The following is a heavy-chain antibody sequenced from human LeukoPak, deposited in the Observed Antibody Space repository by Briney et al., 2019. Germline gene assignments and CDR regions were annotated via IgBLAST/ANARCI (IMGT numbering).Heavy chain of an antibody. J-gene: IGHJ4*02. CDR1: GFTFSSYA. Sequence: GGSLRLSCAASGFTFSSYAMSWVRQAPGKGLEWVSAISGSGGSTYYADSVKGRFTISRDNSENTLYLQINSLRAEDTALYYCAYGLHRGYDFDYWGQGTLVTVSS. V-gene: IGHV3-23*01. CDR3: AYGLHRGYDFDY. CDR2: ISGSGGST. D-gene: IGHD5-12*01.